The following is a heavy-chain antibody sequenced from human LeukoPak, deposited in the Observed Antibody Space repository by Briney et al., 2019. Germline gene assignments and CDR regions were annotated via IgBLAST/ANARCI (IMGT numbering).Heavy chain of an antibody. CDR2: ISSSGSTI. CDR1: GFTFSSYE. V-gene: IGHV3-48*03. Sequence: GGSLRLSCAASGFTFSSYEMDWVRQAPGKGLEWVSYISSSGSTIYYADSVKGRFTISRDNAKNSLYLQMNSLRAEDTAVYYCAGSPVLLWFGELTKVDYWGQGTLVTVSS. CDR3: AGSPVLLWFGELTKVDY. D-gene: IGHD3-10*01. J-gene: IGHJ4*02.